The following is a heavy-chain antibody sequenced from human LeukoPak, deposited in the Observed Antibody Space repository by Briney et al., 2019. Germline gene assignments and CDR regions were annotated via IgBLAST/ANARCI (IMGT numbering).Heavy chain of an antibody. V-gene: IGHV3-11*01. CDR2: ISSSGSTI. J-gene: IGHJ4*02. Sequence: PGGSLRLSCAASGFTFSDYYMSWIRQAPGRGLEWVSYISSSGSTIYYADSVKGRFAISRDNAKNSLYLQMNSLRAEDTAVYYCARGLAGTMVRGVFDYWGQGTLVTVSS. D-gene: IGHD3-10*01. CDR1: GFTFSDYY. CDR3: ARGLAGTMVRGVFDY.